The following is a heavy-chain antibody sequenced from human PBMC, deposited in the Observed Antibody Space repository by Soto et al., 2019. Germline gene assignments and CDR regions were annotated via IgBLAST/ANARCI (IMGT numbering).Heavy chain of an antibody. J-gene: IGHJ4*02. Sequence: PSETLSLTCTVSGGSINSYCWSWIRQPPGKGLEWIAYIFDSGNANYNPSLKSRVTISVDTSKNQFSLKLTSVTAADTAVYYCARHRRTTVAKFYFDNWGPGALVTVSS. CDR3: ARHRRTTVAKFYFDN. D-gene: IGHD4-4*01. CDR1: GGSINSYC. CDR2: IFDSGNA. V-gene: IGHV4-59*08.